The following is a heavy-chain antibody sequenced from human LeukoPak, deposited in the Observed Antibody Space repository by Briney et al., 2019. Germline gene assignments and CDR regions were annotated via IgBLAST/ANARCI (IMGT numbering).Heavy chain of an antibody. CDR2: IHYSGST. D-gene: IGHD1-14*01. J-gene: IGHJ4*02. V-gene: IGHV4-59*01. CDR1: GGSISSYY. CDR3: ARDTGSY. Sequence: SETLSLTCTVSGGSISSYYWSWIRQPPGKGLEWIGYIHYSGSTNYNPSLKSRVTISVDTSKNQFSLKLSSVTAADTAVYYCARDTGSYWGQGTLVTVPS.